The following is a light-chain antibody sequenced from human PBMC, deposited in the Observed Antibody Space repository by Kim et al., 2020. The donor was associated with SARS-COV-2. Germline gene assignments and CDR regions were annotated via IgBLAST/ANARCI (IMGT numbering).Light chain of an antibody. CDR2: DAS. J-gene: IGKJ1*01. Sequence: DIQMTQSPSSLSASVGDRVTITCRASQGISNYLAWYLQKPGKVPRLLIYDASTLQSGVPSRFSGSGSGTDFTLTISSLQPEDVATYYCQKYIGAPRTFGQGTKVEIK. V-gene: IGKV1-27*01. CDR1: QGISNY. CDR3: QKYIGAPRT.